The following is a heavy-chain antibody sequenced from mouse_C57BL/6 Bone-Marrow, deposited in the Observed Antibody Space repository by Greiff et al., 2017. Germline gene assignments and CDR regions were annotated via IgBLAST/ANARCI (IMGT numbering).Heavy chain of an antibody. D-gene: IGHD1-1*01. J-gene: IGHJ2*01. CDR3: TRDCYASCYGY. V-gene: IGHV1-15*01. Sequence: QVQLKESGAELVRPGASVTLSCKASGYTFTDYEMHWVKQTPVHGLEWIGAIDPETGGTAYNQKFKGKDILTADKSSSTAYMELRSLTSEDSAVYYCTRDCYASCYGYWGKGTTLTVSS. CDR1: GYTFTDYE. CDR2: IDPETGGT.